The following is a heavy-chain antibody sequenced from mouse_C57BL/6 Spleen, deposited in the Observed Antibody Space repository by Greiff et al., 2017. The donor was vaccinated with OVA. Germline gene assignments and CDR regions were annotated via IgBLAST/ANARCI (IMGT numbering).Heavy chain of an antibody. J-gene: IGHJ1*03. CDR1: GFNIKDYY. CDR3: ARGYFDV. Sequence: VQLQQSGAELVKPGASVKLSCTASGFNIKDYYMHWVKQRTEQGLEWIGRIDPEDGETKYAPKFPGKATITADTSSNTAYLQLSSLTSEDTAVYYCARGYFDVWGTGTTVTVSS. V-gene: IGHV14-2*01. CDR2: IDPEDGET.